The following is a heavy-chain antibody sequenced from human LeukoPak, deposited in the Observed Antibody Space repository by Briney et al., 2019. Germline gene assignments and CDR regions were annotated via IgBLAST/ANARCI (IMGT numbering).Heavy chain of an antibody. CDR2: ISSSGTTI. CDR1: GFTFSDYY. CDR3: ARLPYSNFVYYYYYYMDV. J-gene: IGHJ6*03. V-gene: IGHV3-11*04. Sequence: GGSLRLSCAASGFTFSDYYMSWIRQAPGKGLEWVSYISSSGTTIYYADSVKGRFTISRDNAKNSLYLQMNSLRAEDTAVYYCARLPYSNFVYYYYYYMDVWGKGTTVTVSS. D-gene: IGHD4-11*01.